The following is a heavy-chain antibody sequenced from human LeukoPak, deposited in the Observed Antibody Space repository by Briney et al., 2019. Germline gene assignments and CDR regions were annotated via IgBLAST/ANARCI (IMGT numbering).Heavy chain of an antibody. J-gene: IGHJ6*02. D-gene: IGHD4-17*01. Sequence: QPGGSLRLSCSASGFTFSSYGMHWVRQAPGKGLEWEAVISYDGSEKYYADSVKGRFTISRDNSKNTLYLQMNSLRAEDTTVYYCAKVRTVTTRGYYYGMDVWGQGTTVTVSS. V-gene: IGHV3-30*18. CDR3: AKVRTVTTRGYYYGMDV. CDR2: ISYDGSEK. CDR1: GFTFSSYG.